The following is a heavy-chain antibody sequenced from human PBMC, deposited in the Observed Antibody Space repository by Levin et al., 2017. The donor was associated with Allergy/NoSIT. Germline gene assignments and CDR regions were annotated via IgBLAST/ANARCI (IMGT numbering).Heavy chain of an antibody. CDR2: INPNSGGT. CDR1: EYIFSAYF. J-gene: IGHJ6*02. D-gene: IGHD3-3*01. CDR3: ARWWSGGNEDYDYSRKYDYYGMDV. Sequence: ASVKVSCKASEYIFSAYFIHWVRQAPGQGLEWMGWINPNSGGTHYAQKFQGRVTVTRDTSIRTSYLELSSLRSDDTAVYYCARWWSGGNEDYDYSRKYDYYGMDVWGQGTTVTVSS. V-gene: IGHV1-2*02.